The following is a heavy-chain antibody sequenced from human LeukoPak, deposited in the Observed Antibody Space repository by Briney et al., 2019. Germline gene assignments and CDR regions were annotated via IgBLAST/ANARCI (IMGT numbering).Heavy chain of an antibody. D-gene: IGHD3-10*02. CDR1: GFTFSSYS. V-gene: IGHV3-48*04. J-gene: IGHJ6*04. CDR2: ISSSGSTI. CDR3: SELGITMIGGV. Sequence: GGSLRLSCAASGFTFSSYSMNWVRQAPGKGLEWVSYISSSGSTIYYADSVKGRFTISRDNAKNSLYLQMNSLRAEDTAVYYCSELGITMIGGVWGKGTTVTISS.